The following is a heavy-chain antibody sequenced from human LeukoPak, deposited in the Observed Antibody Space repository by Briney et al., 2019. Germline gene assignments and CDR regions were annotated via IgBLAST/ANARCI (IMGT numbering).Heavy chain of an antibody. D-gene: IGHD6-13*01. CDR2: ISSSSSYI. CDR3: ASAAVGTGDYFDY. V-gene: IGHV3-21*01. J-gene: IGHJ4*02. CDR1: GFTFSSYS. Sequence: PGGSLRLSCAASGFTFSSYSMNWVRQAPGKGLEWVSSISSSSSYIYYADSLKGRFTISRDNAKNSLYLQMNSLRAEDTAVYYCASAAVGTGDYFDYWGQGNLVTVSS.